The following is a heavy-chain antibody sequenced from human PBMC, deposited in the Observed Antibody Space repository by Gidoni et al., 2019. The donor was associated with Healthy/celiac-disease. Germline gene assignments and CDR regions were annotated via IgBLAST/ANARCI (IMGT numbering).Heavy chain of an antibody. CDR1: GGSFSGYY. D-gene: IGHD6-13*01. V-gene: IGHV4-34*01. Sequence: QVQLQQWGAGLLKPSETLSLTCAVYGGSFSGYYCSWIRQPPGKGMEWIGEINHIESTNYKPSLKSRVNISVDTSKNQFSLKLSSVTAADTAVYYWARSGWFGSSWSTKKDNWFDPWGQGTLVTVSS. CDR3: ARSGWFGSSWSTKKDNWFDP. J-gene: IGHJ5*02. CDR2: INHIEST.